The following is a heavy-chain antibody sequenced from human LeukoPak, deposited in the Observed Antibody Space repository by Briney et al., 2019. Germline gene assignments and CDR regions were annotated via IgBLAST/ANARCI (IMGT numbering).Heavy chain of an antibody. CDR2: IYSGGST. V-gene: IGHV3-66*02. D-gene: IGHD5-24*01. J-gene: IGHJ2*01. CDR1: GFTVSSNY. Sequence: GGSLRLSCAASGFTVSSNYMSWVRQAPGKGLEWVPVIYSGGSTYYADSVKGRFTISRDNSKNTLYLQMNSLRAEDTAVYYCARASVEMATISCYFDLWGRGTLVTVSS. CDR3: ARASVEMATISCYFDL.